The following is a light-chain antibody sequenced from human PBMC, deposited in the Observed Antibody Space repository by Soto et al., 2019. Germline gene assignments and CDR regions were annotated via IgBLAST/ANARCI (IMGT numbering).Light chain of an antibody. J-gene: IGKJ4*01. CDR2: AAS. V-gene: IGKV3-15*01. Sequence: EVVMTQSPATLSVSPGDKVSHSCRANQTISNTLAWYQQKPGQAPRLLIYAASTRATGVSARFSGSGSGTEFTLTITSLHSEDFTIHYCQYYNNWLATFGGGTKVEIK. CDR1: QTISNT. CDR3: QYYNNWLAT.